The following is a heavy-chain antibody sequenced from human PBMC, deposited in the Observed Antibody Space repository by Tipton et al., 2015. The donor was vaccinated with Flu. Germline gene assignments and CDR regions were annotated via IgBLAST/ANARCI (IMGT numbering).Heavy chain of an antibody. D-gene: IGHD5-18*01. V-gene: IGHV4-39*07. Sequence: LRLSCTVSGGSISSSSYYWGWIRQPPGKGLEWIGSIYYSGSTYYNPSLKSRVTISVDTSKNQFSLKLSSVTAADTAVYYCARAGGYGYDYWSQGTLVTGSS. J-gene: IGHJ4*02. CDR2: IYYSGST. CDR3: ARAGGYGYDY. CDR1: GGSISSSSYY.